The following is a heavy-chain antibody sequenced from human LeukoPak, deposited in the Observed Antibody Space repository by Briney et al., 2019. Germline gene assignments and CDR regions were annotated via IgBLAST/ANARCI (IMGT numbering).Heavy chain of an antibody. CDR3: ARGQYYGSGSYPLDY. Sequence: ASVKVSCKASGYTFTGYYMHWVRQAPGQGLEWMGWINPNSGGTNYAQKFQGRVTMTRDTSISTAYIELSRLRSDDTAVYYCARGQYYGSGSYPLDYWGQGTLVTVSS. J-gene: IGHJ4*02. V-gene: IGHV1-2*02. D-gene: IGHD3-10*01. CDR2: INPNSGGT. CDR1: GYTFTGYY.